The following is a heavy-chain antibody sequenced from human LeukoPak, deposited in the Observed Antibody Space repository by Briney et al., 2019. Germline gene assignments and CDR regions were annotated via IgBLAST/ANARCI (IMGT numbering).Heavy chain of an antibody. V-gene: IGHV4-4*07. J-gene: IGHJ5*02. D-gene: IGHD3-3*01. Sequence: SETLSLTCTVSGGSISSYYWSWIRQPAGKGLEWIGRIYTSGSTNYNPSLKSRVTMSVDTSKNQFSLKLSSVTAADTAVYYCARLNDQFWSGYPTNWFDPWGQGTLVTVSS. CDR3: ARLNDQFWSGYPTNWFDP. CDR2: IYTSGST. CDR1: GGSISSYY.